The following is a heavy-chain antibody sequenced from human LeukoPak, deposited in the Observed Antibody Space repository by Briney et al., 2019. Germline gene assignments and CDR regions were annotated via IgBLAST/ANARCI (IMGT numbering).Heavy chain of an antibody. D-gene: IGHD2-21*02. V-gene: IGHV1-8*01. J-gene: IGHJ6*02. CDR3: ARLVVTAIRSVSYYYYYGMDV. CDR1: GYTFTSYD. Sequence: ASVKVSCKASGYTFTSYDINWVRQATGQGLEWMGWMNPNSGNTGYAQKFQGRVTMTRNTSISTAYMELSSLRSEDTAVYYCARLVVTAIRSVSYYYYYGMDVWGQETTVTVSS. CDR2: MNPNSGNT.